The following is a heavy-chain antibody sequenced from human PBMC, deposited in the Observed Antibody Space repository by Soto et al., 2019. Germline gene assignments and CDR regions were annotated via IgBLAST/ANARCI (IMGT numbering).Heavy chain of an antibody. CDR2: VDSDGTTT. V-gene: IGHV3-74*03. CDR1: GFTFSSYW. Sequence: EVQLVESGGGLVQPGGSLRLSCAASGFTFSSYWMHWVRQVPGKGLVWVSHVDSDGTTTTYADSVKGRFTISRDNAKNTVYLQMNSLRAEDTAVYYCVRDDVGVGIDYWGLGTLVTVSS. CDR3: VRDDVGVGIDY. D-gene: IGHD1-26*01. J-gene: IGHJ4*02.